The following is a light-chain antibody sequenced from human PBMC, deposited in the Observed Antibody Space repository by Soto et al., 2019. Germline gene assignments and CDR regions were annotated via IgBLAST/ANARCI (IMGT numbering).Light chain of an antibody. Sequence: QSVLTQPASVSGSPGQSITISCTGASSDLGDYNYVSWYQQHPGKAPKLMIYDVSSRPSGVSDRFSGSKSGNTASLTISGLQAEDEADYYCTSYTTTGIYVFATGTKVTVL. J-gene: IGLJ1*01. CDR2: DVS. CDR3: TSYTTTGIYV. CDR1: SSDLGDYNY. V-gene: IGLV2-14*03.